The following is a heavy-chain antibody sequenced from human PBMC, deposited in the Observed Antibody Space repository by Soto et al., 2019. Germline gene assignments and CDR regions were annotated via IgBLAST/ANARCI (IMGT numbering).Heavy chain of an antibody. V-gene: IGHV3-74*01. CDR3: ARESGDWPLNWFNP. J-gene: IGHJ5*02. CDR2: ITSDGKSK. CDR1: GFNFSNHW. D-gene: IGHD2-21*02. Sequence: GGSLRLSCAASGFNFSNHWMHWVRQRPAEGLVWVSRITSDGKSKAYAESVKGRFAISRDNAKNTLYLQMNGLTAEDTAVYYCARESGDWPLNWFNPWGQGTLVTVS.